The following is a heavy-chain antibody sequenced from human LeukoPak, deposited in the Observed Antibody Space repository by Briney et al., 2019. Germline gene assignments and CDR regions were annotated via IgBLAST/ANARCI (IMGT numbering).Heavy chain of an antibody. V-gene: IGHV3-74*01. CDR1: GFTFSNYW. CDR2: INSDASVT. J-gene: IGHJ4*02. D-gene: IGHD6-19*01. CDR3: ARVTAVAGTSVGVDA. Sequence: PGGSLRLSCAASGFTFSNYWMHWVCQTPGKGLVWVSRINSDASVTTYADSVKGRFTISRDNAKNTLYLQMNSLRAEDTAVYYCARVTAVAGTSVGVDAWGQGILVTVS.